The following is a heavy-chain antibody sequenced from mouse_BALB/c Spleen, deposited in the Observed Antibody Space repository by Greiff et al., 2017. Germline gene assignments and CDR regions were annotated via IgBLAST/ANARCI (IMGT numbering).Heavy chain of an antibody. CDR3: ARDGNYYYAMDY. V-gene: IGHV1-82*01. CDR2: IYPGDGDT. Sequence: QVQLQQSGPELVKPGASVKISCKASGYAFSSSWMNWVKQRPGQGLEWIGRIYPGDGDTNYNGKFKGKATLTADKSSSTAYMQLSSLTSVDSAVYFCARDGNYYYAMDYWGQGTSVTVSS. J-gene: IGHJ4*01. D-gene: IGHD2-1*01. CDR1: GYAFSSSW.